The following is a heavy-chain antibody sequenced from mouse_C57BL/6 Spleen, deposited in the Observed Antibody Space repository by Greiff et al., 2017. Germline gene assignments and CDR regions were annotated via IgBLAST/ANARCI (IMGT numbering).Heavy chain of an antibody. J-gene: IGHJ3*01. CDR1: GFTFSSYA. D-gene: IGHD2-1*01. CDR2: ISSGGDYI. Sequence: EVQGVESGEGLVKPGGSLKLSCAASGFTFSSYAMSWVRQTPEKRLEWVADISSGGDYIYYADTVKGRFTISSNNARNTLYLQIRSLKSEDTAMYYCTRGDYYGPAYWGQGTLVTVSA. V-gene: IGHV5-9-1*02. CDR3: TRGDYYGPAY.